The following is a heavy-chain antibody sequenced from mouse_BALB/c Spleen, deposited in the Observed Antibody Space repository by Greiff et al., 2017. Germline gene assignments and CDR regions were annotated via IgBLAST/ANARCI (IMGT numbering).Heavy chain of an antibody. CDR3: ARDRGGSYAMDY. D-gene: IGHD1-1*02. Sequence: VMLVESGGGLVKPGGSLKLSCAASGFTFSDYYMYWVRQTPEKRLEWVATISDGGSYTYYPDSVKGRFTISRDNAKNNLYLQMSSLKSEDTAMYYCARDRGGSYAMDYWGQGTSVTVSS. J-gene: IGHJ4*01. CDR1: GFTFSDYY. CDR2: ISDGGSYT. V-gene: IGHV5-4*02.